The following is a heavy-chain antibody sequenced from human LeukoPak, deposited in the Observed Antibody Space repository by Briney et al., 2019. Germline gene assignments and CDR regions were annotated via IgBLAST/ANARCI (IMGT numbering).Heavy chain of an antibody. CDR3: ATDSWQPLYYYGMDV. V-gene: IGHV3-7*01. Sequence: GGSLRLSCAASGFTFSSYWTSWVRQAPGKGLEWVANIKQDGSEKYYVDSVKGRFTISRDNAKNSLYLQMNSLRAEDTAVYYCATDSWQPLYYYGMDVWGRGTTVTVSS. D-gene: IGHD6-13*01. CDR1: GFTFSSYW. CDR2: IKQDGSEK. J-gene: IGHJ6*02.